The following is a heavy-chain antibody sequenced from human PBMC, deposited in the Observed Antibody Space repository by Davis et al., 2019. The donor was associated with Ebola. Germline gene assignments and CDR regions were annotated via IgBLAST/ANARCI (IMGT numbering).Heavy chain of an antibody. CDR2: IYRDGSEK. J-gene: IGHJ6*02. CDR1: GFTFSSYG. D-gene: IGHD1-26*01. Sequence: PGGSLRLSCAASGFTFSSYGMHWVRQAPGKGLEWVANIYRDGSEKYYVDSVKGRFTVSRDNTKNSLYLQMNSLRAEDTAVYYCARGPPEVGATRGFDYYYGMDVWGQGTTVTVSS. V-gene: IGHV3-7*01. CDR3: ARGPPEVGATRGFDYYYGMDV.